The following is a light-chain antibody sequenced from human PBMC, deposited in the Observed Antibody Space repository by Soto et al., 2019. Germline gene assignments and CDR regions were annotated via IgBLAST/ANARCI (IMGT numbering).Light chain of an antibody. J-gene: IGLJ1*01. CDR1: SSDVGVYNF. CDR3: NSYTSSSTYV. V-gene: IGLV2-14*01. Sequence: QSVLTQPASVSEPPGQSITISCTGTSSDVGVYNFVSWYQHHPGKAPKLMIYEVSNRPSGISNRFSGSKSGNTASLTISGLQAEDEADYYCNSYTSSSTYVFGTGTKVTAL. CDR2: EVS.